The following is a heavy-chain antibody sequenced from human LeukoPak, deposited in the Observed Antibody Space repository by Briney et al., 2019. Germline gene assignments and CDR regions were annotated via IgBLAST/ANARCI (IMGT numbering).Heavy chain of an antibody. CDR2: INPSGGST. CDR1: EYTFTVYY. Sequence: GASVTVSCKASEYTFTVYYMHWVRQAPGQGLEGMGMINPSGGSTSYAQKFQGRVTMARDTSTSTVYMELSSLRSEDTAVYYCARSWGYDSSAFDIWGQGTMVTVSS. V-gene: IGHV1-46*01. D-gene: IGHD3-22*01. J-gene: IGHJ3*02. CDR3: ARSWGYDSSAFDI.